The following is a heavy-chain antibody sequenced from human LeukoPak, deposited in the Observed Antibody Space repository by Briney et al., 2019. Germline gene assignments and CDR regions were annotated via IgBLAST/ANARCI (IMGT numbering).Heavy chain of an antibody. V-gene: IGHV3-23*01. J-gene: IGHJ4*02. CDR1: GFTLSSYA. D-gene: IGHD6-19*01. Sequence: GGSLRLSCAASGFTLSSYAMSWVRQAPGKGLEWVSTIRGSGTYTYYADSVKGRFTIPRDNSNNTLYLQMNSLRAEDTAVYYCAKEPATRWLATFDYWGQGTLVTVSS. CDR2: IRGSGTYT. CDR3: AKEPATRWLATFDY.